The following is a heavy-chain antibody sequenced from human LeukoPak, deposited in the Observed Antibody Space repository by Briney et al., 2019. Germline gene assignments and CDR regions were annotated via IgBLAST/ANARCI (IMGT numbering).Heavy chain of an antibody. J-gene: IGHJ5*02. Sequence: GGSLRLSCAASGFTFSSYEMNWVRQAPGKGLEWVSYISSSGSTIYYADSVKGRFTISRDNAKNSLYLQMNSLGAEDTAIYYCANIAAAGSWGQGTLVTVSS. D-gene: IGHD6-13*01. CDR3: ANIAAAGS. CDR1: GFTFSSYE. CDR2: ISSSGSTI. V-gene: IGHV3-48*03.